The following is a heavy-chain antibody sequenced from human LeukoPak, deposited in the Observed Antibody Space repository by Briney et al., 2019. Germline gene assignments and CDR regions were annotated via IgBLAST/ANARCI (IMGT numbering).Heavy chain of an antibody. D-gene: IGHD6-6*01. CDR3: ARRRSGSSDYDY. Sequence: SETLSLTCTVSGGSISSSSRYWVWVRQPPGKGLEWIGNIYYSGSTYYNPSLKSRVTISIDTSKNQFSLSLSSVTAADTAVYYCARRRSGSSDYDYWGQGTLVSVSS. CDR2: IYYSGST. J-gene: IGHJ4*02. V-gene: IGHV4-39*01. CDR1: GGSISSSSRY.